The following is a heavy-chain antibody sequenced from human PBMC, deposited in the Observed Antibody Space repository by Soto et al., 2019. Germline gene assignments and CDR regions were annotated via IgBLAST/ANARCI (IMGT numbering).Heavy chain of an antibody. CDR2: ISGSGGST. J-gene: IGHJ6*02. V-gene: IGHV3-23*01. Sequence: EGSLRLSCAASGFTFSSYAMSWVRQAPGKGLEWVSAISGSGGSTYYADSVKGRFTISRDNSKNTLYLQMNSLRAEDTAVYYCAKGGFAVVAAAHYYYCGMDVWGQGTKDTVSS. D-gene: IGHD2-15*01. CDR3: AKGGFAVVAAAHYYYCGMDV. CDR1: GFTFSSYA.